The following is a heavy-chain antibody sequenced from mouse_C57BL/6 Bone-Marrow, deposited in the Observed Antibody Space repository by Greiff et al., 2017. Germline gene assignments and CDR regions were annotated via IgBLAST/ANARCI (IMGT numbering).Heavy chain of an antibody. J-gene: IGHJ2*01. Sequence: QVQLQQPGAELVMPGASVKLSCTASGFTFTSYWLPWVKQRPGQGLEWIGVIAPSDSYTDYNQKFKGQSTMTVDKSSSTAYMQLSSLTSEDSAVYYCAREVYYYVKHFDFCYQGTTLTVSS. CDR1: GFTFTSYW. V-gene: IGHV1-69*01. CDR2: IAPSDSYT. CDR3: AREVYYYVKHFDF. D-gene: IGHD1-1*01.